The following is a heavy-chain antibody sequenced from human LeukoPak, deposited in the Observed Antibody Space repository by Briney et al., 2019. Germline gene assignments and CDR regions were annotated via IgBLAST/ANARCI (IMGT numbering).Heavy chain of an antibody. CDR1: GFTFSSYG. Sequence: GGSLRLSCAASGFTFSSYGMHWVRQAPGKGLEWVAFIRYDGSNKYYADSVKGRFTISRDNTKNSLYLQMNSLRAEDTAVYYCARGGYSGYDSPLDFWGQGTLVTVSS. D-gene: IGHD5-12*01. CDR2: IRYDGSNK. CDR3: ARGGYSGYDSPLDF. J-gene: IGHJ4*02. V-gene: IGHV3-30*02.